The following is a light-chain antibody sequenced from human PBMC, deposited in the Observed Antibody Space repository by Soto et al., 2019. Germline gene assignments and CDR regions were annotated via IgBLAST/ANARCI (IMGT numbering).Light chain of an antibody. CDR1: QSVNSNY. J-gene: IGKJ1*01. CDR3: QHYDNSPRT. CDR2: GAS. Sequence: EIVLTQSPGTLSLSPGERATLSCRASQSVNSNYLAWYQQKPGQGPRLLMYGASSRATGIPDRFSGSGSGTYFTLTISRLDPQDFAVYYFQHYDNSPRTFGQGTKVAIK. V-gene: IGKV3-20*01.